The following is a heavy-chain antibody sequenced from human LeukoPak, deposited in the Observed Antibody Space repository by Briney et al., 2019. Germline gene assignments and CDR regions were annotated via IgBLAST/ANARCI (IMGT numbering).Heavy chain of an antibody. CDR3: ASSPFWIAVAGVYWYFDL. CDR2: IIPIFGTA. D-gene: IGHD6-19*01. J-gene: IGHJ2*01. V-gene: IGHV1-69*13. CDR1: GGTFSSYA. Sequence: SAKVSCKASGGTFSSYAISWVRQAPGQGLEWMGGIIPIFGTANYAQKFQGRVTITADESTSTAYMELSSLRSEDTAVYYCASSPFWIAVAGVYWYFDLWGRGTLVTVSS.